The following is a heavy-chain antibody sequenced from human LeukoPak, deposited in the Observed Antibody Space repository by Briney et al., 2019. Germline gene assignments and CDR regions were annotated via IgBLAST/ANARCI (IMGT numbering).Heavy chain of an antibody. CDR1: GFSLSTSGVG. CDR2: IYWDDDK. CDR3: AHNVAAADPDRGGFDY. Sequence: ESGPTLVKPTQTLTLTCTFSGFSLSTSGVGVGWIRQPPGKALEWLALIYWDDDKRYSPSLKSRLTITKDTSKNQVVLTMTNMDPVDTATYYCAHNVAAADPDRGGFDYWGQGTLVTVSS. V-gene: IGHV2-5*02. J-gene: IGHJ4*02. D-gene: IGHD6-13*01.